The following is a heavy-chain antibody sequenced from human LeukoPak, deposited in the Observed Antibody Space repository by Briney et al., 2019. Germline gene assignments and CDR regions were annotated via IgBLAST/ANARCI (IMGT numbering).Heavy chain of an antibody. J-gene: IGHJ3*02. CDR1: GGSISSYY. CDR3: ARHLPYYYDSSAYQEGTFDI. V-gene: IGHV4-59*08. D-gene: IGHD3-22*01. Sequence: PSETLSLTCTVSGGSISSYYWSWIRQPPGKGLECIGYIYYSGSTNYNPSLKSRVIISVDTSKNQFSLKLSSVTAADTAVYYCARHLPYYYDSSAYQEGTFDIWGQGTMVTVSS. CDR2: IYYSGST.